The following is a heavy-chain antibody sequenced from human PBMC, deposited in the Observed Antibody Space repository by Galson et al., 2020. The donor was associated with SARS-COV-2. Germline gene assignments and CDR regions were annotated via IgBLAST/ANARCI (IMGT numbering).Heavy chain of an antibody. D-gene: IGHD3-9*01. CDR2: ISYYGSNK. CDR1: GFTLSSYA. V-gene: IGHV3-30*04. CDR3: ARDGFYYDILTGDYITDYYYYYGMDV. Sequence: GGPLCLSCAASGFTLSSYAMHWVRQAPGKGLAWVAVISYYGSNKYYPASVKGRFTISRDNSKNTLYRQMNSLRAEDTAVYYCARDGFYYDILTGDYITDYYYYYGMDVWGQGTTVTVSS. J-gene: IGHJ6*02.